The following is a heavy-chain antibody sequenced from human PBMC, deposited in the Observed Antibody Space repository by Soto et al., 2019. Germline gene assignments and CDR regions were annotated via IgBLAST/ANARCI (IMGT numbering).Heavy chain of an antibody. V-gene: IGHV4-34*01. CDR3: ARNGGSTWYYFDS. J-gene: IGHJ4*02. Sequence: PSETLSLTCAVNGGSFTGYYGAWIRQSPEKGLEWIGEISHSGATKYNPSLKSRVTISVDTSKNQFSLKLSSVTAADTGMYYCARNGGSTWYYFDSWGQGTVVTVSS. CDR1: GGSFTGYY. CDR2: ISHSGAT. D-gene: IGHD6-13*01.